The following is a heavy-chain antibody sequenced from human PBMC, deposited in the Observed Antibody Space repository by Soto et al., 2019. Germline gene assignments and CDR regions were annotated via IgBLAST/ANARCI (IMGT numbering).Heavy chain of an antibody. J-gene: IGHJ4*02. D-gene: IGHD3-16*02. V-gene: IGHV3-73*01. Sequence: EVLLVESGGGLVQPGGSLKLSCAASGFVFKDSSIHWVRQASGKGLEWVGRIRDRAYSYATAYAASVTGRFTISRDDSTNTAYLQMNSLETEDTAIYYCTRLISAAQDYWGQGTKVTVSS. CDR3: TRLISAAQDY. CDR1: GFVFKDSS. CDR2: IRDRAYSYAT.